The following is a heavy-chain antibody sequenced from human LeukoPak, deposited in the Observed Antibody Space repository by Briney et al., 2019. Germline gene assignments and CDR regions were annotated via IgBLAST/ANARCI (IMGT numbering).Heavy chain of an antibody. J-gene: IGHJ4*02. CDR3: ARLAYNSSPLDY. D-gene: IGHD2/OR15-2a*01. V-gene: IGHV3-30*03. CDR1: GFTFSSYG. Sequence: GGSLRLSCAASGFTFSSYGMHWVRQAPGKGLEWVAVISYDGTNKYYADSVKGRFSISRDNSKSTLYVQLNSLRTEDTAVYYCARLAYNSSPLDYWGQGTLVTVSS. CDR2: ISYDGTNK.